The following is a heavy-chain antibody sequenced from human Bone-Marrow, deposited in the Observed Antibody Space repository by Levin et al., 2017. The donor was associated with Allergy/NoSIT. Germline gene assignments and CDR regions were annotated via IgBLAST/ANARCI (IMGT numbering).Heavy chain of an antibody. CDR3: ARGVRGYSSSWYLPDYFDY. D-gene: IGHD6-13*01. CDR1: GGSISSYY. V-gene: IGHV4-59*01. CDR2: IYYSGST. J-gene: IGHJ4*02. Sequence: SETLSLTCTVSGGSISSYYWSWIRQPPGKGLEWIGYIYYSGSTNYNPSLKSRVTISVDTSKNQFSLKLSSVTAADTAVYYCARGVRGYSSSWYLPDYFDYWGQGTLVTVSS.